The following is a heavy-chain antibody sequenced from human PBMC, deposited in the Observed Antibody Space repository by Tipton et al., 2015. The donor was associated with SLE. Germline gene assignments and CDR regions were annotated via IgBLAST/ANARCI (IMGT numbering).Heavy chain of an antibody. Sequence: TLSLTCAVYGGSFSGYYWSWIRQPPGKGLEWIGEVNHRGSTKYNPSLKSRVTISVDTSKKQFSLKVTSVTAADTAVYYCAVSLGIGAVNPGLNWFDPWGQGTLVTVSS. V-gene: IGHV4-34*01. J-gene: IGHJ5*02. CDR1: GGSFSGYY. D-gene: IGHD6-13*01. CDR2: VNHRGST. CDR3: AVSLGIGAVNPGLNWFDP.